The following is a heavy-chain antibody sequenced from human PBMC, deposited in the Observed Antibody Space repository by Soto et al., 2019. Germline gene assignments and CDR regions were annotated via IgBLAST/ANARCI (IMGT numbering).Heavy chain of an antibody. J-gene: IGHJ4*02. CDR2: IYYSGST. CDR1: GGSISSGVYY. CDR3: ARGGSDMVRGVITFDY. Sequence: PSETLSLTCTVSGGSISSGVYYWSWIRQHPGKGLEWIGYIYYSGSTYYNPSLKSRVTISVDTSKNQFSLKLSSVTAADTAVYYCARGGSDMVRGVITFDYWGQGTLVTVSS. D-gene: IGHD3-10*01. V-gene: IGHV4-31*03.